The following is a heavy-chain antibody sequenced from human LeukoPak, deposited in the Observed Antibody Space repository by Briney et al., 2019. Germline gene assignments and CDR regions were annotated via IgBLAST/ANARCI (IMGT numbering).Heavy chain of an antibody. Sequence: GGSLRLSCAASGFTFDDYAMHWVRQAPGKGLEWVSLISGDGGSTYYADSVKGRFTISRDNSKNTLYLQMNSLRAEDTAVYYCAKAGRATYYYDSSGYYYFDYWGQGTLVTVSS. CDR1: GFTFDDYA. D-gene: IGHD3-22*01. CDR2: ISGDGGST. CDR3: AKAGRATYYYDSSGYYYFDY. J-gene: IGHJ4*02. V-gene: IGHV3-43*02.